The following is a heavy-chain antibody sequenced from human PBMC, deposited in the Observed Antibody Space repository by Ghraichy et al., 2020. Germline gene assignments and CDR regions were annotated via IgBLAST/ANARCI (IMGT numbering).Heavy chain of an antibody. Sequence: ASVKVSCKASGYPFSSFGIDWVRQAPGLGPEWMGWVSTQYPYTKYARSLQGRLTLTTDTSTTTAYMELRGLTSDDTALYYCARVSGGTASGTGHWGQGTQVTVSS. D-gene: IGHD3-16*01. V-gene: IGHV1-18*01. CDR1: GYPFSSFG. CDR2: VSTQYPYT. CDR3: ARVSGGTASGTGH. J-gene: IGHJ4*02.